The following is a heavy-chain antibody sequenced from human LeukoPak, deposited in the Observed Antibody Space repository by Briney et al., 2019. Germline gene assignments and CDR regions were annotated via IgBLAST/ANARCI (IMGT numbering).Heavy chain of an antibody. CDR2: VWADRRTK. Sequence: PGRPLRLSCAVSGLDFGSHGFHWVRQAPGKGLEWVAAVWADRRTKDVAGSVKGRFTASRNNFENTGFLQMNDLRVEDTAMYYCAKDPARSMDVWGKGTTVIVSS. CDR3: AKDPARSMDV. V-gene: IGHV3-33*06. CDR1: GLDFGSHG. J-gene: IGHJ6*03.